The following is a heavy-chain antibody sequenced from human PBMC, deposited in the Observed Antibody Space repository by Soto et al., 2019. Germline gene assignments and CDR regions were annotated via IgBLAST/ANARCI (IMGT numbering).Heavy chain of an antibody. Sequence: SETLSLTCTVSGGSISSSSYYWGWIRQPPGKGLEWIGSIYYSGSTYYNPSLKSRVTISVDTSKNQFSLKLSSVTAADTAVYYCARQLRLSPQRYCSGGSCYPYYFDYWGQGTLVTVSS. CDR3: ARQLRLSPQRYCSGGSCYPYYFDY. J-gene: IGHJ4*02. CDR2: IYYSGST. CDR1: GGSISSSSYY. V-gene: IGHV4-39*01. D-gene: IGHD2-15*01.